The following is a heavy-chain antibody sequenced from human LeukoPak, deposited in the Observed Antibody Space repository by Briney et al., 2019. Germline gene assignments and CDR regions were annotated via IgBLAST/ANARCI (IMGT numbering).Heavy chain of an antibody. CDR2: INHSGST. V-gene: IGHV4-34*01. Sequence: SETLSLTSAVYGGSFSGYYWSWIRQPPGKGLEWIGEINHSGSTNYNPSLKSRVTISVDTSKNQFSLKLSSVTAADTAVYYCARGFRWEGYGMDVWGQGTTVTVSS. CDR3: ARGFRWEGYGMDV. CDR1: GGSFSGYY. D-gene: IGHD1-26*01. J-gene: IGHJ6*02.